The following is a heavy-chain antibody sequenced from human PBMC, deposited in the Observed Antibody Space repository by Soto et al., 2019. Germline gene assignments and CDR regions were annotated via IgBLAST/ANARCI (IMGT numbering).Heavy chain of an antibody. J-gene: IGHJ4*02. V-gene: IGHV5-51*01. Sequence: GESLKISCKGSGYRFTSYWIGWVRQMPGKGLEWMGIIYPGDSDTRYSPSFQGQVTVSADKSISTAYLQWSSLKASDTAMYYCARPSPHWNYAYWGQGTLVTVSS. D-gene: IGHD1-7*01. CDR1: GYRFTSYW. CDR2: IYPGDSDT. CDR3: ARPSPHWNYAY.